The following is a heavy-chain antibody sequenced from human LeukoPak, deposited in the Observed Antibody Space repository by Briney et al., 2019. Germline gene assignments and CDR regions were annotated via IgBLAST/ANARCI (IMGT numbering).Heavy chain of an antibody. CDR3: ANSKGDYDWGDAFDI. CDR2: ISAYNGNT. D-gene: IGHD3-16*01. J-gene: IGHJ3*02. V-gene: IGHV1-18*01. Sequence: ASVTVSCRASGYTFTSYGISWVRQAPGQGLERMGWISAYNGNTNYAQKLQGRVTMTTDTSTSTAYMELRSLRSDDTAVYYCANSKGDYDWGDAFDIWGQGTMVTVSS. CDR1: GYTFTSYG.